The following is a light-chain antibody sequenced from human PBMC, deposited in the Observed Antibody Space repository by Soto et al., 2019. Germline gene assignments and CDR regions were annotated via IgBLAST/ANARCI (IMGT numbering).Light chain of an antibody. Sequence: DIQMTQSPSSLSASVGDRVTITCRASQSISTYLNWYQQKPGKAPQLLIYAASSLQSGVPSRFSGSGSGTDFTLTISSLQPEDFATYYCQQSYRIPYTFGQGTKVEIK. CDR2: AAS. CDR3: QQSYRIPYT. V-gene: IGKV1-39*01. CDR1: QSISTY. J-gene: IGKJ2*01.